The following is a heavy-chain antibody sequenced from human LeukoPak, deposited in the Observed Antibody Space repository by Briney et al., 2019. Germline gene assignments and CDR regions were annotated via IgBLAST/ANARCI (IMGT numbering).Heavy chain of an antibody. J-gene: IGHJ5*02. CDR1: GFTVSSNY. CDR3: ARGRDPVVTPNWFDP. CDR2: IYSGGST. Sequence: GGSLRLSCAASGFTVSSNYMSWVRQAPGKGLEWVSVIYSGGSTYYADSVKGRFTISRDNSKNTLYLQMNSLRAEDTAVYYCARGRDPVVTPNWFDPWGQGTLVTVSS. V-gene: IGHV3-66*01. D-gene: IGHD4-23*01.